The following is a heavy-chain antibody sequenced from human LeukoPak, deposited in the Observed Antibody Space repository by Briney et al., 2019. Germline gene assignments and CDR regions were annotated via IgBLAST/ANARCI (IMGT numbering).Heavy chain of an antibody. J-gene: IGHJ4*02. Sequence: ASVKVSCKASGYTFTSYGISWVRQAPGQGLEWMGWISAYNGNTNYAQKLQGRVTMTTDTSTSTAYMGLRSLRSDDTAVYYCARDKQFITIFGVADYWGQGTLVTVSS. V-gene: IGHV1-18*01. CDR2: ISAYNGNT. D-gene: IGHD3-3*01. CDR1: GYTFTSYG. CDR3: ARDKQFITIFGVADY.